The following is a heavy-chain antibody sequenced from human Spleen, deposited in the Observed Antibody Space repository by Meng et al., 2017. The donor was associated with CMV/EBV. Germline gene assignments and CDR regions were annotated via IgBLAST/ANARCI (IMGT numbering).Heavy chain of an antibody. CDR1: GGVNSSYF. CDR2: IYTSGST. CDR3: ARSVRFFGGGQEDVGGWFDP. V-gene: IGHV4-4*07. D-gene: IGHD3-3*01. J-gene: IGHJ5*02. Sequence: QRPPEDSVPGRVQPSGTRSLTCTVSGGVNSSYFGSWIRQPAWKGLEWIGRIYTSGSTNYNPSLKSRVTMSVDTSKNQFSLKLSSVTAADTAVYYCARSVRFFGGGQEDVGGWFDPWGQGTLVTVSS.